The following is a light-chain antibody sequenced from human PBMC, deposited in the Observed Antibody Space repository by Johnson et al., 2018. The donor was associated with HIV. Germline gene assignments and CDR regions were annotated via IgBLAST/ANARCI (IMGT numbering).Light chain of an antibody. CDR1: SSNIGNNY. Sequence: QSVLTQPPSVSAAPGQKVTISCSGSSSNIGNNYVSWYQQLPGTAPKLLIYDNNKRPSGIPDRFSGSKSGTSATLGITGLQTGDEADYYCGAWDNSLSGGLFCFGTGTKVTVL. J-gene: IGLJ1*01. V-gene: IGLV1-51*01. CDR3: GAWDNSLSGGLFC. CDR2: DNN.